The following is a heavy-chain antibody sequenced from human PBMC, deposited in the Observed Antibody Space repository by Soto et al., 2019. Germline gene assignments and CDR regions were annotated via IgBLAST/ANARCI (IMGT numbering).Heavy chain of an antibody. CDR1: GGTFSSYA. Sequence: SVKVSCKASGGTFSSYAISWVRQAPGQGLEWMGGIIPIFGTANYAQKFQGRVTITADESTSTAYMELSSLRSEDTAVYYCARSLRYYDFWSGPYYYYGIDVWGQGTTVTVSS. CDR2: IIPIFGTA. J-gene: IGHJ6*02. D-gene: IGHD3-3*01. V-gene: IGHV1-69*13. CDR3: ARSLRYYDFWSGPYYYYGIDV.